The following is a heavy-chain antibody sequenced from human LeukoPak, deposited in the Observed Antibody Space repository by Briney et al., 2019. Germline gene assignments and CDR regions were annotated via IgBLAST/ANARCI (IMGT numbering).Heavy chain of an antibody. CDR2: IYHSGST. Sequence: SQILSLTCAVSGGSISSGAYSWSWIRQPPGKGLEWFGYIYHSGSTYYNPSLKSRVTISVDTSKNQFSLKLSSVTAADTAVYYCARSAMVWSGTYFDYWGQGTLVTVSS. D-gene: IGHD5-18*01. V-gene: IGHV4-30-2*01. J-gene: IGHJ4*02. CDR1: GGSISSGAYS. CDR3: ARSAMVWSGTYFDY.